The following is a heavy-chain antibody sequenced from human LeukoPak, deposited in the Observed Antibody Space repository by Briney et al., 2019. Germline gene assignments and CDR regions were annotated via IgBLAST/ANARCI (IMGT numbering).Heavy chain of an antibody. CDR1: GFTFSSYA. CDR2: ISGSGGST. D-gene: IGHD3-10*01. CDR3: AKQLLWFGELSRFDY. Sequence: GGSLRLSCAASGFTFSSYAMSWVRQAPGRGLEWVSAISGSGGSTYYADSVKGRFTTSRDNSKNTLYLQMNSLRAEDTAVYYCAKQLLWFGELSRFDYWGQGTLVTVSS. J-gene: IGHJ4*02. V-gene: IGHV3-23*01.